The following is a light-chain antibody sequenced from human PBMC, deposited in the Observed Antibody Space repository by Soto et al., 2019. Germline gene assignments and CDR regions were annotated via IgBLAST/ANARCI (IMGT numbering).Light chain of an antibody. Sequence: QSALTQSASVSGSPGQSITISCTGSSSDVGGYNYVSWYQQHPGKAPTVIIYDVSNRPSAVSTRFSGSKSANTASLTISGLQAEDEADYSCSSYTSTNSGVFGGGTQLTVL. CDR2: DVS. J-gene: IGLJ3*02. V-gene: IGLV2-14*01. CDR3: SSYTSTNSGV. CDR1: SSDVGGYNY.